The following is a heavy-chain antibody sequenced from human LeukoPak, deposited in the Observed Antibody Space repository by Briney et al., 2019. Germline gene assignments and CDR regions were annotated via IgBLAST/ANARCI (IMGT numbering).Heavy chain of an antibody. CDR2: IYYSGIT. CDR3: ARDKYCSSTSCSPLFDY. J-gene: IGHJ4*02. D-gene: IGHD2-2*01. CDR1: GGSISSYY. V-gene: IGHV4-59*01. Sequence: LETLSLTCTVSGGSISSYYWSWIRQPPGKGLEWSGYIYYSGITNYNPSLKSRVTISVDTSKNQFSLKLSSLTAADTAVYYCARDKYCSSTSCSPLFDYWGQGTLVTVSS.